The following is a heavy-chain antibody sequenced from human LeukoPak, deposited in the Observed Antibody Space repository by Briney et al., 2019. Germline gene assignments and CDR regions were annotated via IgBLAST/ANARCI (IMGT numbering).Heavy chain of an antibody. V-gene: IGHV3-74*01. J-gene: IGHJ6*03. CDR1: GFTFSSYW. CDR3: ARDPARGGWGGYYLYYYYYMDV. Sequence: GGSLRLSCAASGFTFSSYWMHWVRQAPEKGLVWVSRISSDGGGTSSADSVEGRFTISRDNAKNTLYLQMNSLRAEDTAVYYCARDPARGGWGGYYLYYYYYMDVWGKGTTVTVSS. D-gene: IGHD3-3*01. CDR2: ISSDGGGT.